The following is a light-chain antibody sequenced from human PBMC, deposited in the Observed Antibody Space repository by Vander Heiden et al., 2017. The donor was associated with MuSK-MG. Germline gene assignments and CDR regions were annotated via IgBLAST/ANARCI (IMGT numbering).Light chain of an antibody. Sequence: EILMTQSPGALSVFPGETATLSCRASQSISITLAWYQQKPGQAPRLLIHAASIRATDVPGRFSGSGSGTEFTLTISSLQSEDFAFYFCQQYDYSPRTFGQGTKLEIK. CDR1: QSISIT. CDR2: AAS. CDR3: QQYDYSPRT. V-gene: IGKV3-15*01. J-gene: IGKJ2*01.